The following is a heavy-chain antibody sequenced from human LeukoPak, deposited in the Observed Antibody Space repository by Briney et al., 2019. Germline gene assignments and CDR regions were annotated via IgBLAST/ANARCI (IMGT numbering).Heavy chain of an antibody. V-gene: IGHV4-61*02. CDR1: GGSISSGSYY. D-gene: IGHD3-10*01. Sequence: SETPSLTCTVSGGSISSGSYYWSWFRQPAGKGLEWIGRIYTSGSTNYNPSLKSRVTISVDTSKNQFSLKLSSVTAADTAVYYCARASMVRVGGDYFDYWGQGTLVTVSS. CDR2: IYTSGST. CDR3: ARASMVRVGGDYFDY. J-gene: IGHJ4*02.